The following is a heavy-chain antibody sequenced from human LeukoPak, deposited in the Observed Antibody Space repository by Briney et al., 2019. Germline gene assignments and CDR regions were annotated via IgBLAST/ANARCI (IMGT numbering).Heavy chain of an antibody. J-gene: IGHJ2*01. V-gene: IGHV4-34*01. CDR2: INHSGST. CDR3: ARYIDYGDYGRRYWYFDL. D-gene: IGHD4-17*01. Sequence: SETLSLTCAVYGGSFSGYYWSWIRQPPGKGLEWIGEINHSGSTNYNPSLKSRVTISVDTSKNQFSLKLSSVTAADTAVYYCARYIDYGDYGRRYWYFDLWGRGTLVTVSS. CDR1: GGSFSGYY.